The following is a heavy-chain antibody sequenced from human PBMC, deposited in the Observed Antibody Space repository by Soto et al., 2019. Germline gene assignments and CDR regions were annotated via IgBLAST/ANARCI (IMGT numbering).Heavy chain of an antibody. CDR2: IYYSGST. CDR3: ARQTPISMIVVVIPNWFDS. J-gene: IGHJ5*01. D-gene: IGHD3-22*01. Sequence: SETLSLTCTVYGGSISSISYYWGWLRHPPGKGLEWIGSIYYSGSTYYNPSLKSRVTISVDTSKNQFSLKLSSVTAADTAVYYCARQTPISMIVVVIPNWFDSWGQGTLVTVSS. V-gene: IGHV4-39*01. CDR1: GGSISSISYY.